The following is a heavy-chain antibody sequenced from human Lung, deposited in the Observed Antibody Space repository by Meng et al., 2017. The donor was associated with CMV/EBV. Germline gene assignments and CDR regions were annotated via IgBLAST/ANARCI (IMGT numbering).Heavy chain of an antibody. V-gene: IGHV1-2*02. CDR1: GYFFTGHF. CDR3: ARAQDTTSPDYYNYGIDV. J-gene: IGHJ6*02. CDR2: INPNSGGT. Sequence: SXXVSXXASGYFFTGHFVHWVRQAPGQGLEWMGWINPNSGGTKYTQKFQGRVTMTRDTSISTVYMELSGLRSDDTAMYYCARAQDTTSPDYYNYGIDVWXQGTTVTVSS. D-gene: IGHD1-14*01.